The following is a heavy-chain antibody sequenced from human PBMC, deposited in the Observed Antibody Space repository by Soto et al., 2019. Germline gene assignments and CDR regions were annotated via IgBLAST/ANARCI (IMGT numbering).Heavy chain of an antibody. Sequence: ASVKVSCKTSGYTFSNYGITWVRQAPGQPLEWLGWISLYSDGTNYAQKFQGRVSMTTDTSTTTACMELRSLRSDDTAVYYCARVVPGAEAWFGPWGQGTQVTVS. CDR2: ISLYSDGT. CDR1: GYTFSNYG. CDR3: ARVVPGAEAWFGP. J-gene: IGHJ5*02. V-gene: IGHV1-18*01. D-gene: IGHD2-2*01.